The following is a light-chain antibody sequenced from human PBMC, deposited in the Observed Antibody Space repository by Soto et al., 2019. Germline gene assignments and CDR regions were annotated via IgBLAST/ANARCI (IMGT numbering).Light chain of an antibody. CDR1: QSISSW. CDR3: QQYNSYSPAT. Sequence: DIQMTQSPSTLSASVGDRVTITCRASQSISSWLAWYQLKPGKAPKLLIYRASSLESGVPSRFSGSGSGTEFTLTISSLQPDDFASYYCQQYNSYSPATFGGGTQVEIK. CDR2: RAS. V-gene: IGKV1-5*03. J-gene: IGKJ4*01.